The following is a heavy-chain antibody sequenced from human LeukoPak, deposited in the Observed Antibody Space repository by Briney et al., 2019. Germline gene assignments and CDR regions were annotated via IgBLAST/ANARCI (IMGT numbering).Heavy chain of an antibody. CDR1: GYSISSGYY. CDR3: ARDLRDGYNSGGYYCYYYMDV. CDR2: IYHSGST. Sequence: SETLSLTCTVSGYSISSGYYWGWIRQPPGKGLEWIGSIYHSGSTYYNPSLKSRVTISVDTSKNQFSLKLSSVTAADTAVYYCARDLRDGYNSGGYYCYYYMDVWGKGTTVTVSS. V-gene: IGHV4-38-2*02. D-gene: IGHD5-24*01. J-gene: IGHJ6*03.